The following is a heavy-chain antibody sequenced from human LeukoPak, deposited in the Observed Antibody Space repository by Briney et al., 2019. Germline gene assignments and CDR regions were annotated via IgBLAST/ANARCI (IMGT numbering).Heavy chain of an antibody. V-gene: IGHV3-23*01. CDR1: GATLPTFV. CDR3: TKDLMTGFSSGWYFGW. D-gene: IGHD6-19*01. CDR2: TSGTEDST. J-gene: IGHJ4*02. Sequence: GGSLRLACAACGATLPTFVMSWVRQAPGKGLEWLAVTSGTEDSTHYADSVRGRFIISTDSSKKSLYLQMNSLRAEDTAVYYCTKDLMTGFSSGWYFGWWGLGTLVTVSS.